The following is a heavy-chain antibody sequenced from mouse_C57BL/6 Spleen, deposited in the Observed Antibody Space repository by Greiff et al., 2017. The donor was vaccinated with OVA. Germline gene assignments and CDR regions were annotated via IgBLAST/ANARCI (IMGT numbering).Heavy chain of an antibody. V-gene: IGHV1-5*01. D-gene: IGHD1-1*01. J-gene: IGHJ4*01. CDR1: GYTFTSYW. CDR3: TKTGTTVVATPLYAMDY. Sequence: EVQLQQSGTVLARPGASVKMSCKTSGYTFTSYWMHWVKQRPGQGLEWIGAIYPGNSDTSYNQKFKGKAKLTAVTSASTAYMELSSLTNEDSAVYYCTKTGTTVVATPLYAMDYWGQGTSVTVSS. CDR2: IYPGNSDT.